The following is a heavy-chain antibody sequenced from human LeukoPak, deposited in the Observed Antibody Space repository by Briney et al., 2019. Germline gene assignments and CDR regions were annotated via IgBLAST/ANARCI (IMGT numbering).Heavy chain of an antibody. D-gene: IGHD2-21*02. V-gene: IGHV3-23*01. J-gene: IGHJ3*01. CDR2: ISGRGDTT. CDR3: AMDPNGDHLGAFDF. CDR1: GFTFSNYG. Sequence: GGSLRLSCAGSGFTFSNYGMTWVRQAPGKGLEWVSAISGRGDTTRYGESVKGRFTVSRDNSKNTLYLEMTNLRAEDAAVYFCAMDPNGDHLGAFDFWGQGTLVTVSS.